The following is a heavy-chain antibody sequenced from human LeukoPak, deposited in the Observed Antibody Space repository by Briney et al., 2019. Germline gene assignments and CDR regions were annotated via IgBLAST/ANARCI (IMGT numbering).Heavy chain of an antibody. CDR2: ISGSGGST. CDR1: GFTFSSYA. J-gene: IGHJ6*02. V-gene: IGHV3-23*01. Sequence: PGGSLRLSCAASGFTFSSYAMSWVRQAPGKGLEWVSAISGSGGSTYYADSVKGRFTISRDNSKNTLYLQMNSLRAEDTAVYYCARESRASRSGWYYYYGMDVWGQGTTVTVSS. D-gene: IGHD6-19*01. CDR3: ARESRASRSGWYYYYGMDV.